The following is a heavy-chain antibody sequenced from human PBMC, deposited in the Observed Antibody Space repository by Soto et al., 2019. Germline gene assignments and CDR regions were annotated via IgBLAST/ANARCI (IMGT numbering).Heavy chain of an antibody. CDR2: VYWDDDK. D-gene: IGHD6-13*01. J-gene: IGHJ5*02. Sequence: QITLNESGPTLVKHTQTLTLTCTFSGFSLSTSGVGVAWIRQPPGKALEWLALVYWDDDKRYNLYLKSRLTITKGTSRNQVVLTMTNMDPVDTATSYCAHRIAAGPMDTWGQGTLVTVYS. V-gene: IGHV2-5*02. CDR1: GFSLSTSGVG. CDR3: AHRIAAGPMDT.